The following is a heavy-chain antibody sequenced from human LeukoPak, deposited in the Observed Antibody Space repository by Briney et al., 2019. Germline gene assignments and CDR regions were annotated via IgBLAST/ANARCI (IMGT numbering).Heavy chain of an antibody. CDR2: IWYDGSKK. Sequence: PRGSLRHSCAEPGFTFSSYGMHSVRQAPGKGVERVADIWYDGSKKYYADSVKGRFTISRDTSKNTLCLQINTLRAEDTAVYYCARARDGYRTDYFDCWGQGTLVTVSS. CDR3: ARARDGYRTDYFDC. V-gene: IGHV3-33*01. CDR1: GFTFSSYG. J-gene: IGHJ4*02. D-gene: IGHD5-24*01.